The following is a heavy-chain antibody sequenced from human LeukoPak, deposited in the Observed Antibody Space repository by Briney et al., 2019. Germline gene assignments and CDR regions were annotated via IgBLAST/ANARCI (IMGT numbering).Heavy chain of an antibody. V-gene: IGHV3-48*01. J-gene: IGHJ4*02. CDR2: IGTSSTTI. D-gene: IGHD3-16*02. CDR3: ARDDYDYVWGSYRYLGY. CDR1: GFTFSSYT. Sequence: GGSLRLSCAASGFTFSSYTMNWVRQPPGKGLEWVSNIGTSSTTIYYADSVKGRFTISRDNAKNSLYLQMNSLRADDTAVYYCARDDYDYVWGSYRYLGYWGQGTLVTVSS.